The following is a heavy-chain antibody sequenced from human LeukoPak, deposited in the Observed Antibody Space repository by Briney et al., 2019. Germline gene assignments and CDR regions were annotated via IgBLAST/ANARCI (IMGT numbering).Heavy chain of an antibody. J-gene: IGHJ5*02. V-gene: IGHV5-51*01. D-gene: IGHD3-10*01. CDR2: VYPSDSDT. CDR3: ARRDYYGSGSYNWFDP. Sequence: GESLKISCKGSGSSFTSYWIGWVRQMPGKGLEWMGIVYPSDSDTRYSPSFQGQVTISADKSISTAYLQWSSLKASDTAMYYCARRDYYGSGSYNWFDPWGQGTLVTVSS. CDR1: GSSFTSYW.